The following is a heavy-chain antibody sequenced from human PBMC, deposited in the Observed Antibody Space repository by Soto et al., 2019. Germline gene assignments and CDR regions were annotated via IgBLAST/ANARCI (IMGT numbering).Heavy chain of an antibody. Sequence: HLAQSGPEVKRPGASVKVSCKASGFTFTACFMHWVRQAPGQGPEWMGRINTSGGDSMYSQTFQDRTTMTRDTSKSNLYVEQNSLTAADTAVYYCPKEVSMPGEGDAWGHGTLVTVSS. D-gene: IGHD2-21*02. V-gene: IGHV1-46*01. J-gene: IGHJ1*01. CDR1: GFTFTACF. CDR2: INTSGGDS. CDR3: PKEVSMPGEGDA.